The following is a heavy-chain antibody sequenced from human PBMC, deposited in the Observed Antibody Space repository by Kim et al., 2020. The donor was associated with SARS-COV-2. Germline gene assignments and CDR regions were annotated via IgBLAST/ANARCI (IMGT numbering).Heavy chain of an antibody. J-gene: IGHJ6*02. CDR1: GFTFSSYS. Sequence: GGSLRLSCAASGFTFSSYSMNWVRQAPGKGLEWVSYISSSSSTIYYADSVKGRFTISRDNAKNSLYLQMNSLRDEDTAVYYCAALADYYYYYGMDVLGQGTTVTVSS. V-gene: IGHV3-48*02. CDR3: AALADYYYYYGMDV. D-gene: IGHD6-25*01. CDR2: ISSSSSTI.